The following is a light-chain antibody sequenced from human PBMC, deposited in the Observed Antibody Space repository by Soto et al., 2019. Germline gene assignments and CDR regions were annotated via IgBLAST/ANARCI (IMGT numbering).Light chain of an antibody. J-gene: IGKJ2*01. Sequence: IVLTQSPGTLSLSPGERATLSCRASQSVSNNYLAWYQQKPGQAPRLLIYGASNRATGIPDRFSGSGSGTDFTLTISRLEPEDFAVYYCQQYGSLPFTFGQGIKLEIK. CDR3: QQYGSLPFT. V-gene: IGKV3-20*01. CDR1: QSVSNNY. CDR2: GAS.